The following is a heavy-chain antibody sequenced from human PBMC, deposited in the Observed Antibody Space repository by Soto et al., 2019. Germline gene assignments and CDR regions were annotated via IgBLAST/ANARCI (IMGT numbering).Heavy chain of an antibody. Sequence: SETLSLTCAISGDSVSSNSATWHWIRQSPSRGLEWLGRTYYRSKWYNDYAVSVKSRITINPDTSKNQLSLQLNSVTPEDTAVYYCARSNSYGPPLDYWGQGALVTVSS. D-gene: IGHD5-18*01. V-gene: IGHV6-1*01. CDR2: TYYRSKWYN. J-gene: IGHJ4*02. CDR3: ARSNSYGPPLDY. CDR1: GDSVSSNSAT.